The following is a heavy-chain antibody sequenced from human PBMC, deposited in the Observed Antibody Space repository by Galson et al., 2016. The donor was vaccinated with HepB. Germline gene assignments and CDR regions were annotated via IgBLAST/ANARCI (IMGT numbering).Heavy chain of an antibody. J-gene: IGHJ6*02. Sequence: SVKVSCKASGGIFSTLGISWVRQAPGQGLEWMGGIIPMFRTPTYAQKFQGRVTITADEGTRTAYMDLSSLRPEDAALYYCARVADYGNAYYYYARDVWGPGATVTGSS. CDR1: GGIFSTLG. CDR2: IIPMFRTP. D-gene: IGHD4-11*01. V-gene: IGHV1-69*13. CDR3: ARVADYGNAYYYYARDV.